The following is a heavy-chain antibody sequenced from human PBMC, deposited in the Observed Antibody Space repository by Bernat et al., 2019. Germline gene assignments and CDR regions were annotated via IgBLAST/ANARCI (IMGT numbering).Heavy chain of an antibody. Sequence: EVQLVESGGGFVQPGGSLRLSCAASGFTFSSYTMNWVRQAPGKGLEWISYINSASSDKIYAESVRGRFTISRDNANSSLTLQMNSLRVEDTAVYYCTRGTFYFGSGESFDSWGQGTLVTVSS. CDR2: INSASSDK. J-gene: IGHJ4*02. D-gene: IGHD3-16*01. V-gene: IGHV3-48*01. CDR3: TRGTFYFGSGESFDS. CDR1: GFTFSSYT.